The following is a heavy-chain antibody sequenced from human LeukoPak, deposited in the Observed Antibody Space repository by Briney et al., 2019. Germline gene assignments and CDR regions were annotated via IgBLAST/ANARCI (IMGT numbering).Heavy chain of an antibody. D-gene: IGHD3-3*01. V-gene: IGHV3-23*01. CDR2: ISGSGGST. CDR3: AKCSDFWSGYNVNWFDP. J-gene: IGHJ5*02. Sequence: GGSLRLSCAASGFTFSSYAMSWVRQAPGKGLEWVSAISGSGGSTYYADSVKGRFTISRDNSKNTLYLQMNSLRAEDTAVYYCAKCSDFWSGYNVNWFDPWGQGTLVTVSS. CDR1: GFTFSSYA.